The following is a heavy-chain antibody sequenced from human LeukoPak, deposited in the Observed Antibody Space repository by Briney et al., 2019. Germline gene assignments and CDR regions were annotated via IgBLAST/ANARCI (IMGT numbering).Heavy chain of an antibody. V-gene: IGHV1-2*02. CDR1: GYTFTGCY. CDR2: INPNSGGT. Sequence: ASVKVSCKASGYTFTGCYMHWVRQAPGQGLEWMGWINPNSGGTNYAQKFQGRVTMTRDTSISTAYMELSRLRSDDTAVYYCHSYYYDSSGYYVRKYYFDYWGQGTLVTVSS. CDR3: HSYYYDSSGYYVRKYYFDY. D-gene: IGHD3-22*01. J-gene: IGHJ4*02.